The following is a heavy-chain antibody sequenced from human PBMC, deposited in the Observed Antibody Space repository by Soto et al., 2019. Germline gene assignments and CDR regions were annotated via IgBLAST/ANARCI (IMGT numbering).Heavy chain of an antibody. CDR2: ISSSGSII. CDR1: GFTFSDYY. J-gene: IGHJ4*02. CDR3: ARDLGYYDSSGYFDY. V-gene: IGHV3-11*01. Sequence: GGSLRLSCAASGFTFSDYYMSWIRQAPGKGLEWVSYISSSGSIIYYADSVKGRFTISRDNAKNSLYLQMNSLRAEDAAVYYCARDLGYYDSSGYFDYRGQGTLVTVSS. D-gene: IGHD3-22*01.